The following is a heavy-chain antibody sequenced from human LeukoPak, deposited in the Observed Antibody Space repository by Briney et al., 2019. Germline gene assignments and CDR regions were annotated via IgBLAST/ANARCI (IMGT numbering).Heavy chain of an antibody. CDR2: IYSGGST. D-gene: IGHD3-10*01. Sequence: GGSLRLSCAASGFTVSSNYMSWVRQAPGKGLEWVSVIYSGGSTYYADSVKGRFTISRDNSNNTLYLQMNSLRAGDTAVYYCAKGGRSRNDAFDIWGQGTMVTVSS. V-gene: IGHV3-53*01. J-gene: IGHJ3*02. CDR1: GFTVSSNY. CDR3: AKGGRSRNDAFDI.